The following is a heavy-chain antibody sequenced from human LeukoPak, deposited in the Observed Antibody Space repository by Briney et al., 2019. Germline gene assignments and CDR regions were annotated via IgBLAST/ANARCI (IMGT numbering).Heavy chain of an antibody. J-gene: IGHJ5*02. CDR2: ISGSGDTT. D-gene: IGHD5-18*01. CDR3: VKEVTWPFDP. Sequence: GGSLRLSCATSGFTFSRHAMSWVRQAPGKGPEWVSSISGSGDTTYYADSVKGRFTISRDKSNNTLCLQMSSLRVEDTAVYYCVKEVTWPFDPWGQGTLVTVSS. CDR1: GFTFSRHA. V-gene: IGHV3-23*01.